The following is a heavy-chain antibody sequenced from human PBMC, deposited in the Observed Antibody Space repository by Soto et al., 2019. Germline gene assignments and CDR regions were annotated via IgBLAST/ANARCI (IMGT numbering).Heavy chain of an antibody. CDR2: ISYDGGNK. J-gene: IGHJ6*02. CDR3: ARAFSLERYYYYGMDV. CDR1: GFTFSSYA. V-gene: IGHV3-30-3*01. Sequence: GGSLRLSCAASGFTFSSYAMHWVRQAPGKGLEWVAVISYDGGNKYYADSVKGRFTISRDNSKNTLYLQMNSLRAEDTAVYYCARAFSLERYYYYGMDVWGQGTTVTVSS. D-gene: IGHD1-1*01.